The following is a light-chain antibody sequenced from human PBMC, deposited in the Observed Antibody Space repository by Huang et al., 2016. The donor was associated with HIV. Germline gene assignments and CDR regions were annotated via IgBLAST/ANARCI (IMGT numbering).Light chain of an antibody. CDR1: QNIATY. Sequence: EIVLTQSPVTLSLSPGKRATLSCRASQNIATYLDWYQQQPGQAPRLLIYDASNSATGIPARFSGSGSGTDFTLTISSLDPEDFVVYYCQQRSKWPLTFGGGTKVEIK. CDR3: QQRSKWPLT. J-gene: IGKJ4*01. CDR2: DAS. V-gene: IGKV3-11*01.